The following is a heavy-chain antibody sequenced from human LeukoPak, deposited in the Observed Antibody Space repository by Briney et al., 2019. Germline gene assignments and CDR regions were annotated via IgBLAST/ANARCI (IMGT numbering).Heavy chain of an antibody. J-gene: IGHJ4*02. V-gene: IGHV4-39*01. CDR1: GGSISSSSYY. Sequence: SETLSLTCTVSGGSISSSSYYWGWIRQPPGEGLEWIGSIYYSGSTYYNPSLKSRVTISVDTSKNQFSLKLSSVTAADTAVYYCARRDTAMVKYYFDYWGQGTLVTVSS. CDR3: ARRDTAMVKYYFDY. CDR2: IYYSGST. D-gene: IGHD5-18*01.